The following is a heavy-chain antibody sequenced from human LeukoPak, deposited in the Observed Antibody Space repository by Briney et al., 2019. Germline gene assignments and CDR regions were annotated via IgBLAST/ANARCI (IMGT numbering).Heavy chain of an antibody. CDR2: ISSGSTTT. CDR1: GSTFNTDA. D-gene: IGHD3-22*01. V-gene: IGHV3-48*03. J-gene: IGHJ4*02. Sequence: GSLRLSCAASGSTFNTDAMTWVRQAPGNRLEWISYISSGSTTTYYADCVRGRFTVSRDNTKKSLYLQMNSLRAEDTAIYYCVRDLYYDSVSWGQGTLVTVSS. CDR3: VRDLYYDSVS.